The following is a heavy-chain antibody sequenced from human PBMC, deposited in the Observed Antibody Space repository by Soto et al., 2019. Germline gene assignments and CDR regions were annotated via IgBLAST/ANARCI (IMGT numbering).Heavy chain of an antibody. Sequence: QVPLVQSGAEVKKPGASVRVSCKASGYSFTTYGVTWVRQAPGQGLEWMGWISTYNGDTRVAQQHQGRVTLTTDTSTNAAHMELRSLRSDDTAIYYCARTEGRSTRGDYWGQGTLVTVPS. J-gene: IGHJ4*02. V-gene: IGHV1-18*01. D-gene: IGHD2-8*01. CDR1: GYSFTTYG. CDR2: ISTYNGDT. CDR3: ARTEGRSTRGDY.